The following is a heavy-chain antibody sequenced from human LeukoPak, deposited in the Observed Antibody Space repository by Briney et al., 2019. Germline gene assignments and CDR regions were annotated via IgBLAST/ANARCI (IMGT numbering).Heavy chain of an antibody. CDR2: IKQDGTEK. V-gene: IGHV3-7*04. CDR1: GFTFSSYW. Sequence: GGSLRLSCAASGFTFSSYWMSWVCQAPGEGLEWVANIKQDGTEKYYMDSVKGRFSISRDNAKNSLYLQMNALRAEDTAVYYCARDVRPDYWGQGTLVTVST. D-gene: IGHD6-6*01. CDR3: ARDVRPDY. J-gene: IGHJ4*02.